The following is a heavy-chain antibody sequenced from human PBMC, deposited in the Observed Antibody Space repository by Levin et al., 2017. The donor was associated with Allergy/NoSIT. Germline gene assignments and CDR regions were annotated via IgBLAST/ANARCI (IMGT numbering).Heavy chain of an antibody. Sequence: GGSLRLSCTGSGFTFGDYAMSWVRQAPGKGLEWVGFIRNKAHGGSIEYAAPVKGRLTISRDDSKSIAYLQMNSLKTEDTAVYFCARGGPPNYDYNWGSYRDGYFDYWGQGTLVTVSS. CDR2: IRNKAHGGSI. V-gene: IGHV3-49*04. D-gene: IGHD3-16*02. J-gene: IGHJ4*02. CDR1: GFTFGDYA. CDR3: ARGGPPNYDYNWGSYRDGYFDY.